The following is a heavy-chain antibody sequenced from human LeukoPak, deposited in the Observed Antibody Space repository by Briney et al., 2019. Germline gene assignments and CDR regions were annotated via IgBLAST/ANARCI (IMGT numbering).Heavy chain of an antibody. D-gene: IGHD4-11*01. Sequence: PSETLSHTCTVSGGSISSYYWSWIRQPPGKGLEWIGYIYYSGSTNYNPSLKSRVTISVDTSKNQFSLKLSSVTAADTAVYYCARLSRNYRYTYGMDVWGQGTTVTVSS. J-gene: IGHJ6*02. CDR2: IYYSGST. CDR1: GGSISSYY. CDR3: ARLSRNYRYTYGMDV. V-gene: IGHV4-59*08.